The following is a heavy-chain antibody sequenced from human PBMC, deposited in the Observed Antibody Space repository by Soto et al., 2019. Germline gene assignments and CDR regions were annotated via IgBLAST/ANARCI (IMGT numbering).Heavy chain of an antibody. J-gene: IGHJ5*02. Sequence: QVQLVQSGAEVKKPGSSVKVSCKASGGTFSSYAISWVRQAPGQGLEWMGGIIPIFGTANYAQKLQGRVTITADESTSTAYMELSSLRSEDTAVYYCARVGSSSSPNENWFDPWGQGTLVTVSS. D-gene: IGHD6-6*01. V-gene: IGHV1-69*01. CDR1: GGTFSSYA. CDR2: IIPIFGTA. CDR3: ARVGSSSSPNENWFDP.